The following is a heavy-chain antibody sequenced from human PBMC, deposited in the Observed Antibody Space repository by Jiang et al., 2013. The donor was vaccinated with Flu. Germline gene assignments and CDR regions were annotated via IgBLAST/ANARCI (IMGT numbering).Heavy chain of an antibody. D-gene: IGHD3-16*02. CDR1: WVLQWLL. V-gene: IGHV4-34*01. J-gene: IGHJ4*02. Sequence: LLKPSETPVPHLRCLWWVLQWLLLELDPPAPRKGLEWIGEINHSGSTNYNPSLKSRVTISVDTSKNQFSLKLSSVTAADTAVYYCARVETYYDYVWGSYRYDHHFDYWGQGTLVTVSS. CDR2: INHSGST. CDR3: ARVETYYDYVWGSYRYDHHFDY.